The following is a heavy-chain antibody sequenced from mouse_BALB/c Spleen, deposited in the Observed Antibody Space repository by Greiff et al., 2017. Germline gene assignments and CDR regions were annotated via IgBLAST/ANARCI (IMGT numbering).Heavy chain of an antibody. Sequence: DVQLQESGGGLVQPGGSRKLSCAASGFTFSSFGMHWVRQAPEKGLEWVAYISSGSSTIYYADTVKGRFTISRDNPKNTLFLQMTSLRSEDTAIYYCARSYGYARFAYWGQGTLVTVSA. CDR3: ARSYGYARFAY. J-gene: IGHJ3*01. CDR1: GFTFSSFG. V-gene: IGHV5-17*02. D-gene: IGHD2-2*01. CDR2: ISSGSSTI.